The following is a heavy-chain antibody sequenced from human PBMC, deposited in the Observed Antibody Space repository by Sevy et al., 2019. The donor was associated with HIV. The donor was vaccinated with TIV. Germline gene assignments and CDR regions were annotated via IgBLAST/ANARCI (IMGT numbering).Heavy chain of an antibody. CDR2: ISASDGNT. J-gene: IGHJ6*02. D-gene: IGHD2-2*02. V-gene: IGHV3-23*01. Sequence: GGSLRLSCAASGFTFGIYAMSWVRQAPGKGLEWVSTISASDGNTYYADSVKGRSSISRDNSKNTLFLQLNSLRAEDTATYYCAKDLYGDYDMDVWGQGTTVTVSS. CDR1: GFTFGIYA. CDR3: AKDLYGDYDMDV.